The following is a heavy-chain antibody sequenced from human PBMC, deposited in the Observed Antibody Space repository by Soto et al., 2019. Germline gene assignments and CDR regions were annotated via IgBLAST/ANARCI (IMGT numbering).Heavy chain of an antibody. Sequence: GGSLRLSCAASGFIFSDYYMTWIRQAPGKGLEWVSYISSSASTIYYADSVKGRFTISRDNAKKSLYLQMDSLRAEDTAVYFCARESGDLWRALDFWGQGTLVTVSS. V-gene: IGHV3-11*01. D-gene: IGHD3-3*01. CDR1: GFIFSDYY. CDR2: ISSSASTI. CDR3: ARESGDLWRALDF. J-gene: IGHJ4*02.